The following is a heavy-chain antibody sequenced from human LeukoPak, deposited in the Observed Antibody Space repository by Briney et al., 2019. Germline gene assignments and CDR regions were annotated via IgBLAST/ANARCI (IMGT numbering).Heavy chain of an antibody. D-gene: IGHD5-12*01. CDR1: GFSFSSYA. J-gene: IGHJ3*02. CDR2: IGSGDTT. Sequence: PGGSLRLSCAASGFSFSSYAMSWVRQAPGKGLEWVSTIGSGDTTYYADSVKGRFTISRDNAKNSLYLQMNSLRAEDTAVYYCARDSPQALAILHAFDIWGHGTMVTVSS. CDR3: ARDSPQALAILHAFDI. V-gene: IGHV3-23*01.